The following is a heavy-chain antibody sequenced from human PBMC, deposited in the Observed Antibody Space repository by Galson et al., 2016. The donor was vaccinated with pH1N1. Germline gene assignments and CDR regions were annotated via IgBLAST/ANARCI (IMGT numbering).Heavy chain of an antibody. Sequence: ETLSLTCTVSGGSISSNYFYWGWIRQPPGKGLEWIGSIYYTGSTYYNPSLTSRVTISVDTSKNYFSLRLSSVTAADTAVYYCARQLLHAVGATIRTHDYGMDGRGKGATVIVSS. CDR1: GGSISSNYFY. CDR2: IYYTGST. J-gene: IGHJ6*04. V-gene: IGHV4-39*01. CDR3: ARQLLHAVGATIRTHDYGMDG. D-gene: IGHD3-3*01.